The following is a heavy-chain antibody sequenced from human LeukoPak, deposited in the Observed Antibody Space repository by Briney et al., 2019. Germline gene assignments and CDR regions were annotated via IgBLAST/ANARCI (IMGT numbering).Heavy chain of an antibody. Sequence: ASVKVSCKASGYTFTAYYMHWVRQAPGQGLEWMGWINPNSGGTNYAQKFQGRVTVTRDMSTSTVYMELSSLRSEDTAVYYCARDPTGSIPLDYWGQGTLVTVSS. J-gene: IGHJ4*02. CDR1: GYTFTAYY. CDR3: ARDPTGSIPLDY. V-gene: IGHV1-2*02. CDR2: INPNSGGT. D-gene: IGHD6-6*01.